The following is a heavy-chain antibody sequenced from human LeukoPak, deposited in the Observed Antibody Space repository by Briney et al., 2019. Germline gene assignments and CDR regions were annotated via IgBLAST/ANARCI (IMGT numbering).Heavy chain of an antibody. CDR1: GYSFTSYW. CDR2: IYPGDSDT. J-gene: IGHJ4*02. Sequence: GESLKISCKGSGYSFTSYWIGWVRQMPGKGLEWMGIIYPGDSDTRYSPSFQGQVTISADKSISTAYLQWSSLKASDTAMYYCARLLSIRYSRGWYSLDYWGQGTLVTVSS. V-gene: IGHV5-51*01. D-gene: IGHD6-19*01. CDR3: ARLLSIRYSRGWYSLDY.